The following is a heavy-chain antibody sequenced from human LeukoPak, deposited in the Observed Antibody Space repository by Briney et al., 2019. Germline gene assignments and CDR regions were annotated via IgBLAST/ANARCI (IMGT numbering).Heavy chain of an antibody. CDR1: GFTFSSYG. D-gene: IGHD3-22*01. J-gene: IGHJ6*02. CDR3: AMSNYYDSSGYYYYYYGMDV. Sequence: GRSLRLSCAASGFTFSSYGMHWVRQAPGKGLEWVAVIWYDGSNKYYADSVKGRFTISRDNAKNSLYLQMNSLRAEDTAVYYCAMSNYYDSSGYYYYYYGMDVWGQGTTVTVSS. V-gene: IGHV3-33*03. CDR2: IWYDGSNK.